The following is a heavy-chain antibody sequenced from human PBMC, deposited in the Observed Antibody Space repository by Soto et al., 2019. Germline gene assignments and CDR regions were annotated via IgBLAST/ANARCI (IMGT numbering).Heavy chain of an antibody. V-gene: IGHV1-24*01. D-gene: IGHD1-7*01. CDR3: ATRLYNWNSELFDY. CDR1: GYTLTELS. Sequence: ASVKVSCKVSGYTLTELSMHWVRQAPGKGLEWMGGFDPEDGETIYAQKFQGRVTMTEDTSTDTAYMELSSLRSEDTAVYYCATRLYNWNSELFDYWGQGTLVTVSS. J-gene: IGHJ4*02. CDR2: FDPEDGET.